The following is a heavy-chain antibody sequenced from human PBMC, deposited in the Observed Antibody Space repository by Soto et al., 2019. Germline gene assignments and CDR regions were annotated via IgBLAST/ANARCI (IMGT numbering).Heavy chain of an antibody. CDR2: IYSSGST. V-gene: IGHV4-59*01. CDR3: ARDLYYGSGTSFGY. D-gene: IGHD3-10*01. CDR1: GGSISSYY. J-gene: IGHJ4*02. Sequence: QVQLQESGPGLVKPSETLSLTCTVSGGSISSYYWSWIRQPPGKGLEWIGYIYSSGSTNYNPSLKGRLTXXIXPXXTQFSLKLSSVTAADTAVYYCARDLYYGSGTSFGYWGQGTLVTVSS.